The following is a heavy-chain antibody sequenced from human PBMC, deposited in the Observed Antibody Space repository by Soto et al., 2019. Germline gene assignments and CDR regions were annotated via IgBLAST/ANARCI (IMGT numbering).Heavy chain of an antibody. J-gene: IGHJ3*02. CDR1: GYTFTSYD. Sequence: ASVKVSCKASGYTFTSYDINWVRQATGQGLEWMGWMNPNSGNTGYAQKFQGRVTMTRNTSISTAYMELSSLRSEDTAVYYCAVLGRGPLSWGVAFDIWGQGTMVTVSS. CDR2: MNPNSGNT. V-gene: IGHV1-8*01. CDR3: AVLGRGPLSWGVAFDI. D-gene: IGHD3-10*01.